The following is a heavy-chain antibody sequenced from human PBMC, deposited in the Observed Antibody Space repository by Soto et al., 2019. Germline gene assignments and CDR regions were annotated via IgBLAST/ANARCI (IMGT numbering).Heavy chain of an antibody. CDR3: AREDKFDYGDYSWFDP. V-gene: IGHV4-31*03. CDR2: IYYSGST. CDR1: GGSISSGGYY. D-gene: IGHD4-17*01. J-gene: IGHJ5*02. Sequence: SETLSLTCTVSGGSISSGGYYWSWIRQHPGKGLEWIGYIYYSGSTYYNPSLKSRVTISVDTSKNQFSLKLSSVTAADTAVYYCAREDKFDYGDYSWFDPWGQGTLVTVSS.